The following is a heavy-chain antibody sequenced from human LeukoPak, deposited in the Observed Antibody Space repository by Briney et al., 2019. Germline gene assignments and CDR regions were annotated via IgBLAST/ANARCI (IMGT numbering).Heavy chain of an antibody. D-gene: IGHD5-18*01. CDR3: ARRRDERGYKDIFDI. V-gene: IGHV5-51*01. CDR1: EYSFAIYW. J-gene: IGHJ3*02. Sequence: GESLKISCKGYEYSFAIYWIGWVRQTPGKGLEWMGMIYPEDSDTKYSPSFQGQVTFSVDRSNSAAYLQWNSLKASDTAMYYCARRRDERGYKDIFDIWGQGTMVTVSS. CDR2: IYPEDSDT.